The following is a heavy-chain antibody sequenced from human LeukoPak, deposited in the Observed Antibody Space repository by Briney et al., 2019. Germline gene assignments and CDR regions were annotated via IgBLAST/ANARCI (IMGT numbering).Heavy chain of an antibody. CDR2: IYYSGST. D-gene: IGHD5-24*01. CDR3: ARAKEMATINGEIFDY. CDR1: GGSISSYY. J-gene: IGHJ4*02. V-gene: IGHV4-59*01. Sequence: SETLSLTCTVSGGSISSYYWSWIRQPPGKGLEWIGYIYYSGSTNYNPSLKSRVTISVDTSKNQFSLKLSSVTAADTAVYYCARAKEMATINGEIFDYWGQGTLVTVSS.